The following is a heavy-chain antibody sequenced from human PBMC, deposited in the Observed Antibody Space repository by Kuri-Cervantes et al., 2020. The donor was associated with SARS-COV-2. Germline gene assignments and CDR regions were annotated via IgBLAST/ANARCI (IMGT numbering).Heavy chain of an antibody. CDR3: ARDHPYSNYDYYYYGMDV. J-gene: IGHJ6*02. D-gene: IGHD4-11*01. CDR1: GYTFTSYA. CDR2: INAGNGNT. V-gene: IGHV1-3*01. Sequence: ASVKVSCKASGYTFTSYAMHWVRQAPGQRLEWMGWINAGNGNTKYSQKFQGRVTITRDTSASTAYMELRSLRSEDTAVYYCARDHPYSNYDYYYYGMDVWGQGTTVTVSS.